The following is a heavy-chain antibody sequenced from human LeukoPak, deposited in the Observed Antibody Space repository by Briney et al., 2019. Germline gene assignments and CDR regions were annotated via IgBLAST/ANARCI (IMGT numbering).Heavy chain of an antibody. CDR2: ISSSGGST. D-gene: IGHD6-19*01. V-gene: IGHV3-23*01. Sequence: SGGSLRLSCAASGFTFINFAMTWVRQAPGKGLEWVSTISSSGGSTYYADSVKGRFTISRDNSKNTLYLQMNSLIAEDTAVYYCAKGGIAVTGRYYFDCWGQGTPVTVSS. CDR3: AKGGIAVTGRYYFDC. CDR1: GFTFINFA. J-gene: IGHJ4*02.